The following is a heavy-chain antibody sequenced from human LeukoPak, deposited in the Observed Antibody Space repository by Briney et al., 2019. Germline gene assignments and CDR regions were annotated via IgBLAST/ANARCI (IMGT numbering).Heavy chain of an antibody. CDR2: IYYSGST. Sequence: PSETLSLTCTVSGGSISSYYWSWIRQPPGKGLEWIGYIYYSGSTNYNPSLKSRVTISVDTSKNQLSLKLSSVTAADTAVYYCAREKGDYGDLDYWGQGTLVTVSS. CDR1: GGSISSYY. CDR3: AREKGDYGDLDY. D-gene: IGHD4-17*01. V-gene: IGHV4-59*12. J-gene: IGHJ4*02.